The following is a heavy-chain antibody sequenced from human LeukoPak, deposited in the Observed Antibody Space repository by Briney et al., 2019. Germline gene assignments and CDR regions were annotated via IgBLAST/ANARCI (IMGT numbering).Heavy chain of an antibody. J-gene: IGHJ4*01. CDR1: GASITSWY. Sequence: PSETLSLTCTVSGASITSWYWSWVRQPAGKRLEWIGRVLNTGTTNYNPSLKSRVTMSLDTSKSQISLSMKSVTAADTAVYYCATGSGDFDHWGHGTRVTISS. D-gene: IGHD1-1*01. CDR2: VLNTGTT. V-gene: IGHV4-4*07. CDR3: ATGSGDFDH.